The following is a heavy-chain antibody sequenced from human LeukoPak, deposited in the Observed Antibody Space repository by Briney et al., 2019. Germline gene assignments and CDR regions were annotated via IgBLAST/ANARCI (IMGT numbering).Heavy chain of an antibody. CDR2: ISSSSSYI. D-gene: IGHD3-22*01. J-gene: IGHJ4*02. CDR3: ATGKYYYDSSGYWEPAQPMYYFDY. CDR1: GFTFSSYS. Sequence: RPGGSLRLSCAASGFTFSSYSMNWVRQAPGKGLEWVSSISSSSSYIYYADSVKGRFTISRDNAKNSLYLQMNSLRAEDTAVYYCATGKYYYDSSGYWEPAQPMYYFDYWGQGTLVTVSS. V-gene: IGHV3-21*01.